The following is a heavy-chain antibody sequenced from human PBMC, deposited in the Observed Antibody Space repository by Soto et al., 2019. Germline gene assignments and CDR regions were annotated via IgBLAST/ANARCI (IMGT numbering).Heavy chain of an antibody. CDR2: INHSGST. CDR1: GGSFSGYY. D-gene: IGHD2-21*01. V-gene: IGHV4-34*01. Sequence: QVQLQQWGAGLLKPSETLSLTCAVYGGSFSGYYWSWIRQPPGKGLEWIGEINHSGSTNYNPSLKSRVTISVDTSKNQFSLKLSSVTAADTAVYYCARGLFCGYWGQGTLVTVSS. J-gene: IGHJ4*02. CDR3: ARGLFCGY.